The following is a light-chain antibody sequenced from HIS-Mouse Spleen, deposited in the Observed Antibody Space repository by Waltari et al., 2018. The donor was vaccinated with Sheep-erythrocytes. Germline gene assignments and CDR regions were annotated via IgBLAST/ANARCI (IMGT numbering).Light chain of an antibody. CDR3: QQYGSSPWT. Sequence: EIVLPQPPGTLSLSPGERATLSCKASQSVTSSYLAWYQPKPGQAPRLLIYGAASRATGIPDRFSGSGSGKDFTLTISRLEPEDFAAYYCQQYGSSPWTFGQGTKVEIK. J-gene: IGKJ1*01. CDR2: GAA. V-gene: IGKV3-20*01. CDR1: QSVTSSY.